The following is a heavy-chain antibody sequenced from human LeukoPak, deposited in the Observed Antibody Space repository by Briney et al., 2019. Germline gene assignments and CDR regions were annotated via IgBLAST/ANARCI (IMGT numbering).Heavy chain of an antibody. CDR3: AKAPSIWSLHYYYMDV. Sequence: PGGSLRLSCAASGFTVSSNYMSWVRQAPGKGLEWVAFIRYDGSNKYYADSVKGRFTISRDNSKNTLYLQMNSLRAEDTAVYYCAKAPSIWSLHYYYMDVWGKGTTVTISS. J-gene: IGHJ6*03. V-gene: IGHV3-30*02. CDR2: IRYDGSNK. CDR1: GFTVSSNY. D-gene: IGHD3-10*01.